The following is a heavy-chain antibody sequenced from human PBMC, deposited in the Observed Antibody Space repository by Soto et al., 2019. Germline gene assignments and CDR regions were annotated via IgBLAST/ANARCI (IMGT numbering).Heavy chain of an antibody. J-gene: IGHJ4*02. CDR2: IYNSGST. Sequence: PSETLSLTCTVSGGSISSYYWSWIRQPPGKGLEWIGYIYNSGSTNYNPSLKSRVTISMDTSTNQFSLILSSVTAADTVVYYCARAPYGSGTKPYYFDYWGQGALVTVSS. CDR3: ARAPYGSGTKPYYFDY. D-gene: IGHD3-10*01. V-gene: IGHV4-59*01. CDR1: GGSISSYY.